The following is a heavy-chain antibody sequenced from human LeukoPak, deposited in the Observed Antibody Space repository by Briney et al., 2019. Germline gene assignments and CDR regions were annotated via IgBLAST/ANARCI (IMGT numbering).Heavy chain of an antibody. CDR2: ITATSSSK. CDR1: GCTFSSYD. J-gene: IGHJ4*02. D-gene: IGHD6-13*01. V-gene: IGHV3-23*01. CDR3: ARDTTAAAGNYYFDF. Sequence: PAESLSLSCAASGCTFSSYDLSWVRQPPGKGLEWVAAITATSSSKHDADPVHRRSTISSDNSNHTLFLQMNSLRAERAPVYYCARDTTAAAGNYYFDFWGQGTLVTVSS.